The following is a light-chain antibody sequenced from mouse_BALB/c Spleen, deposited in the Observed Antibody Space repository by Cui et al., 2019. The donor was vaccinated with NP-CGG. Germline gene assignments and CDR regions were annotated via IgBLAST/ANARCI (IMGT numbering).Light chain of an antibody. CDR1: TGAVTTSNY. Sequence: VVTEESTLTTSPGETVTLTCRSSTGAVTTSNYANWVQEKPDHLFTGLIGGTNNRAPGVPARFSGSLIGDKAALTITGAQTEDEAIYFCALWYSNHWVFGGGTKLTVL. J-gene: IGLJ1*01. CDR3: ALWYSNHWV. V-gene: IGLV1*01. CDR2: GTN.